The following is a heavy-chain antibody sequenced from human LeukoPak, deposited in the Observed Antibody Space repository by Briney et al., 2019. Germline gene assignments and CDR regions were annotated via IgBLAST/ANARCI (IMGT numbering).Heavy chain of an antibody. Sequence: GGSLRLSCVASGFTFSNYGMSWVRQAPGKGLEWFSDIMGRGVFTYYADSVKGRFTISRDNSKDTLYRQVNSRRVENTAVYYCAKDGARNGDNYPDHWGQGTLVTVSS. J-gene: IGHJ4*02. V-gene: IGHV3-23*01. D-gene: IGHD5-24*01. CDR3: AKDGARNGDNYPDH. CDR1: GFTFSNYG. CDR2: IMGRGVFT.